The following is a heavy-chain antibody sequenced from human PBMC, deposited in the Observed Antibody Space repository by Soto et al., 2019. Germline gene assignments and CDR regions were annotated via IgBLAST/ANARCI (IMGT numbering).Heavy chain of an antibody. CDR3: ARSNYYGLGNFYYYYMDV. D-gene: IGHD3-10*01. J-gene: IGHJ6*03. Sequence: GGSLRLSCAASGFTSSSYWMHWVRQAPGQGLVWVSRINGDGSSTNYADSVKGRFTISSDNAKNTLYLQMNSLRVEDTALYYCARSNYYGLGNFYYYYMDVWGKGTTVTVSS. CDR1: GFTSSSYW. CDR2: INGDGSST. V-gene: IGHV3-74*01.